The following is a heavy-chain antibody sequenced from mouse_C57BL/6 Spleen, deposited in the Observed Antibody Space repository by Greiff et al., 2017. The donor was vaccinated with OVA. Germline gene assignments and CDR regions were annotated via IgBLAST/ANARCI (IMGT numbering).Heavy chain of an antibody. CDR1: GFTFSNYW. D-gene: IGHD2-12*01. J-gene: IGHJ3*01. V-gene: IGHV6-3*01. CDR2: IRLKSDNYAT. CDR3: TGCYEFAY. Sequence: DVQLQESGGGLVQPGGSMKLSCVASGFTFSNYWMNWVRQSPEKGLEWVAQIRLKSDNYATHYAESVKGRFTISRDDSKSSVYLQMNNLRAEDTGIYYCTGCYEFAYWGQGTLVTVSA.